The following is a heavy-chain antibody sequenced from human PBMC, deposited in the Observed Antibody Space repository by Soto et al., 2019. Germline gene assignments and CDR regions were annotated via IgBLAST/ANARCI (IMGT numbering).Heavy chain of an antibody. CDR1: GDSLSSGTYY. CDR2: IFYSGTT. D-gene: IGHD3-16*01. J-gene: IGHJ6*02. V-gene: IGHV4-61*01. CDR3: XXXXKVDMDLGGYYYYTMDV. Sequence: QVQLQESGPGLVKPSETLSLTCTVSGDSLSSGTYYWSWIRQPPGKGLEWIGRIFYSGTTDQNPSLKSRVTISVDTSKNQFSLKLSSVTAADAXKYFCXXXXKVDMDLGGYYYYTMDVWGQGTAVTVXS.